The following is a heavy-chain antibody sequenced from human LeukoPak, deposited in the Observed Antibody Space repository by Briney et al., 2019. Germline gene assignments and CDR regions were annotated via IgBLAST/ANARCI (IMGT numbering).Heavy chain of an antibody. Sequence: GGSLRLSCAASGFTFRNYWMIWVRQAPGKGLEWMANIKRDGNITNYLDSVKGRFTISRDNAKNSLYLQMSSLRGEDAATYYCARDADFSSGGGWYDAFDIWGQGTMVTVSS. V-gene: IGHV3-7*01. CDR1: GFTFRNYW. D-gene: IGHD6-19*01. CDR3: ARDADFSSGGGWYDAFDI. CDR2: IKRDGNIT. J-gene: IGHJ3*02.